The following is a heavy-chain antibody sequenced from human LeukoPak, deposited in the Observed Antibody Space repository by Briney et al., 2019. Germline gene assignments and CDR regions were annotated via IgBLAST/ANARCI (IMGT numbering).Heavy chain of an antibody. D-gene: IGHD6-13*01. CDR3: AREFPGYSSSWYDDYFDY. Sequence: ASVKVSCKASGYTFTGYYMHWVRQAPGKGLEWMGWINPNSGGTNYTQKFQGRVTMTRDTSISTAHMELSRLRSDDTAVYYCAREFPGYSSSWYDDYFDYWGQGTLVTVSS. CDR2: INPNSGGT. J-gene: IGHJ4*02. CDR1: GYTFTGYY. V-gene: IGHV1-2*02.